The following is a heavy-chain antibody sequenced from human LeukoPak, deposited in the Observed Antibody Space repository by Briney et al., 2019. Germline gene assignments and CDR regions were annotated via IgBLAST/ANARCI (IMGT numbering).Heavy chain of an antibody. CDR3: AKDPVAGSYYYYYMDV. Sequence: PGGSLRLSCAASGFTFSGYWMHWVRQAPGKGLVWVSRINSDGSSTSYADSVKGRFTISRDNSKNTLYLQMNSLRAEDTAVYYCAKDPVAGSYYYYYMDVWGKGTTVTISS. CDR2: INSDGSST. CDR1: GFTFSGYW. V-gene: IGHV3-74*01. J-gene: IGHJ6*03. D-gene: IGHD6-19*01.